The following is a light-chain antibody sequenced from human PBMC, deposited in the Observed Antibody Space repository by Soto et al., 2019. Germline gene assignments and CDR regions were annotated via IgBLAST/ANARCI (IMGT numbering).Light chain of an antibody. CDR1: SSDVGDYNY. V-gene: IGLV2-14*03. CDR2: DVS. CDR3: SSYSSSGTLYV. J-gene: IGLJ1*01. Sequence: QSALTQPASVSGSPGQSITISCTGSSSDVGDYNYVAWYQQHPDKAPKLMIFDVSSRPSGVSNRFSGSKSGSTASLTISGLQAEHEADYFCSSYSSSGTLYVFGTGTTLPVL.